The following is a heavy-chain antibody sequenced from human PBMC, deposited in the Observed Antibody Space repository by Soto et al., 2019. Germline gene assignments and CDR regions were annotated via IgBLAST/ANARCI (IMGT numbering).Heavy chain of an antibody. D-gene: IGHD4-17*01. Sequence: QVQVVQSGAEVKKPGASVKVSCKASGYTFTSYAMHWVRQAPGQRLEWMGWINAGNGNTKYSQKCQGRVSITRDTSASTADMELSSLRYEDTAVYYCASDTAPSDVWGQGTTVTVSS. CDR3: ASDTAPSDV. J-gene: IGHJ6*02. V-gene: IGHV1-3*01. CDR2: INAGNGNT. CDR1: GYTFTSYA.